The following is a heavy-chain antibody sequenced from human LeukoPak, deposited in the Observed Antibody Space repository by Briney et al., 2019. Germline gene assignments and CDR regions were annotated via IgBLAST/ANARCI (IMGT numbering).Heavy chain of an antibody. D-gene: IGHD2-15*01. CDR1: GFTFSSYS. CDR2: ISSSSSYI. V-gene: IGHV3-21*01. Sequence: GGSLRLSCAASGFTFSSYSMNWVRQTPGKGLEWVSSISSSSSYIYYADSVKGRFTISRDNAKNSLYLQMNSLRAEDTAVYYCVRGSIVVVVAATFDYWGQETLVTVSS. CDR3: VRGSIVVVVAATFDY. J-gene: IGHJ4*02.